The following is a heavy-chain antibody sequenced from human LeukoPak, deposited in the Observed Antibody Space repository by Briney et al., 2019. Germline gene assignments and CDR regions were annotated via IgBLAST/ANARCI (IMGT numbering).Heavy chain of an antibody. CDR3: ASREHQDIVVVVAATGYWSY. D-gene: IGHD2-15*01. CDR1: GGTFSSYA. Sequence: SVKVSCKASGGTFSSYAISWVRQAPGQGLEWMGRIIPILGIANYAQKFRGRVTITADKSTSTAYMELSSLRSEDTAVYYCASREHQDIVVVVAATGYWSYWGQGTLVTVSS. J-gene: IGHJ4*02. V-gene: IGHV1-69*04. CDR2: IIPILGIA.